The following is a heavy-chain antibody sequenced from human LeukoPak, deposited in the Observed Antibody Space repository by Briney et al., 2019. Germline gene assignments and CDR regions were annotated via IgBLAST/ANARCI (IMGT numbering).Heavy chain of an antibody. CDR1: GYTFTGYY. D-gene: IGHD1-26*01. V-gene: IGHV1-2*02. Sequence: ASVKVSCKAPGYTFTGYYMHWVRQAPGQGLEWMGWINPNSGGTNYAQKFQGRVTMTRDTSISTAYMELSRLRSDDTAVYYCARGSAYSGSYYYYYYMDVWGKGTMVTVSS. J-gene: IGHJ6*03. CDR3: ARGSAYSGSYYYYYYMDV. CDR2: INPNSGGT.